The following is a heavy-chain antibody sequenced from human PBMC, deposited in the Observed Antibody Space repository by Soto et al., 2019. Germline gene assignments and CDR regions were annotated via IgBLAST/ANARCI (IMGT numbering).Heavy chain of an antibody. CDR2: IIPIFGTA. CDR1: GGTFSSYA. Sequence: QVQLVQSGAGVKKPGSSVKVSCKASGGTFSSYAISWVRQAPGQGLEWMGGIIPIFGTANYAQKLQGRVTITADESTSTAYMELGSLRSEDTAVYYCARHRMATIGGYFDYWGQGTLVTVSS. D-gene: IGHD5-12*01. CDR3: ARHRMATIGGYFDY. J-gene: IGHJ4*02. V-gene: IGHV1-69*12.